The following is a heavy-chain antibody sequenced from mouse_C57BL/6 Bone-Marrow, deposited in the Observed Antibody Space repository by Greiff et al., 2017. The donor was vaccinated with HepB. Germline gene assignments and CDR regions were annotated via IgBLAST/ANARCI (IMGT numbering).Heavy chain of an antibody. CDR1: GYTFTDYD. D-gene: IGHD2-4*01. Sequence: QVQLQQSGAELVRPGASVTLSCKASGYTFTDYDMHWVKQTPVHGLEWIGAIDPETGGTAYNQKFKGKAILTADKSASTAYMELRSLTSEDSAVYYCTREEAYYDYDVGAMDYWGQGTSVTVSS. V-gene: IGHV1-15*01. CDR2: IDPETGGT. J-gene: IGHJ4*01. CDR3: TREEAYYDYDVGAMDY.